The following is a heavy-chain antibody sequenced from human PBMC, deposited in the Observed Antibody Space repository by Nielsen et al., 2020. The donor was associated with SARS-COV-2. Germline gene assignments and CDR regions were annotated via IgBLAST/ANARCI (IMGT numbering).Heavy chain of an antibody. CDR2: IDSSDNYK. D-gene: IGHD3-9*01. J-gene: IGHJ3*01. V-gene: IGHV3-21*01. CDR1: GFTFSIYS. CDR3: ARAPDVDVLTGDYPDGFDV. Sequence: GESLKISCEASGFTFSIYSMNWVRQAPGKGLEWVSFIDSSDNYKYYADSVKGRFTISRDSAKNSLDLQMNSLRDEDTAVYYCARAPDVDVLTGDYPDGFDVWGQGTGVIVSS.